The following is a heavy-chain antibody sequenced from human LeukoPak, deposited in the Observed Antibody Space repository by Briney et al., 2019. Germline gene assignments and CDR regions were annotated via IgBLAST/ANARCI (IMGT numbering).Heavy chain of an antibody. V-gene: IGHV3-11*04. J-gene: IGHJ3*02. CDR3: ASSDILTGYLNAFDI. CDR2: ISSSGSTI. Sequence: GGSLRLSCAASGFTFSDYYMSWIRQAPGKGLEWVSYISSSGSTIYYADSVKGRFTISRDNAKNSLYLQMNSLRAEDTAVYYCASSDILTGYLNAFDIWGQGTMVTVSS. D-gene: IGHD3-9*01. CDR1: GFTFSDYY.